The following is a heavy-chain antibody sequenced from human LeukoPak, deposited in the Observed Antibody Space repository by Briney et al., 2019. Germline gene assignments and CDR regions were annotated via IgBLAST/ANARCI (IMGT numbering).Heavy chain of an antibody. CDR1: GGSFSGYY. CDR3: ARQESRGGFGFDY. V-gene: IGHV4-34*01. Sequence: SETLSLTCAVYGGSFSGYYWSWIRQPPGKGLEWIGEINHSGSTNYNPSLKSRVTISVDTSKNQFSLKLSSVTAADTAVYYCARQESRGGFGFDYWSQGTLVTVSS. D-gene: IGHD3-10*01. CDR2: INHSGST. J-gene: IGHJ4*02.